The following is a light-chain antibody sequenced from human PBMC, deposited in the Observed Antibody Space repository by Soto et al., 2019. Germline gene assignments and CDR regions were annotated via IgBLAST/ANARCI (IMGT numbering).Light chain of an antibody. V-gene: IGLV2-14*01. Sequence: QSVLTQPASVSGSPGQSITISCTGTASDIGNYNYVSWYQQHPGKAPKLIIYGVSNRPSGVSNRFSGSKSGNAASLTISGIQAEDEADYYCSSYTAYTTLWVFGGGTK. CDR2: GVS. J-gene: IGLJ3*02. CDR3: SSYTAYTTLWV. CDR1: ASDIGNYNY.